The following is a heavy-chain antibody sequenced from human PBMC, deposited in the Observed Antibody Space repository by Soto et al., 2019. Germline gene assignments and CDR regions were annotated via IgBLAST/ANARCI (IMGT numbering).Heavy chain of an antibody. V-gene: IGHV5-10-1*03. CDR2: IDPSDSYT. CDR1: GYRFINYW. J-gene: IGHJ4*02. Sequence: EVQLVQSGAEVKKPGESLRLSCQGSGYRFINYWISWLRQMPGKGLEWVGRIDPSDSYTVYSPSFQGHVTISIDTAINTAFLEWRSLQASDTAMYYCVRHGNGTPFYFDVWGRGTLVPVSS. CDR3: VRHGNGTPFYFDV. D-gene: IGHD1-1*01.